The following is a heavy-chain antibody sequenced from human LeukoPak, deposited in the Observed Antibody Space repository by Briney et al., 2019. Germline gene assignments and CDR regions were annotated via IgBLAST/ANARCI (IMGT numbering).Heavy chain of an antibody. CDR3: AREGVSAGCDY. J-gene: IGHJ4*02. CDR2: IIPIFGTA. D-gene: IGHD6-6*01. V-gene: IGHV1-69*05. CDR1: GGTFSSYA. Sequence: ASVKLSCKASGGTFSSYAISWVRQAPGQGLEWMGGIIPIFGTANYAQKFQGRVTITTDESTSTAYMELSSLRSEDTAVYYCAREGVSAGCDYWGKGTLVTVSS.